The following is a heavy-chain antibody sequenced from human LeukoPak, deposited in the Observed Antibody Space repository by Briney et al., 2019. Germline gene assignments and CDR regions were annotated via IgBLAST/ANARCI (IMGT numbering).Heavy chain of an antibody. D-gene: IGHD5-12*01. CDR3: ARDLYSGYAALGY. CDR2: INPNSGGT. Sequence: GASVKVSCKASGYTFTGYYTHWVRQAPGQGLEWMGWINPNSGGTNYAQKFQGRVTMTRDTSISTAYMELSRLRSDDTAVYYCARDLYSGYAALGYWGQGTLVTVSS. J-gene: IGHJ4*02. V-gene: IGHV1-2*02. CDR1: GYTFTGYY.